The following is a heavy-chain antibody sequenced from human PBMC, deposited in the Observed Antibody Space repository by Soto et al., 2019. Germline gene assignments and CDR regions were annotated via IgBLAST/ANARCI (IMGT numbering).Heavy chain of an antibody. D-gene: IGHD3-3*01. V-gene: IGHV3-9*01. J-gene: IGHJ6*02. Sequence: GGSLRLSCVGSAFNIPDRAMHWVRQAPGKGLEWVSGIYWNSARIDYADSVKGRFTISRDNAKNSLYLQMNSLKTEDTAVYYCARDRYSYYDFWSGSLPYYYFGMDVWGQGTTVTVSS. CDR1: AFNIPDRA. CDR2: IYWNSARI. CDR3: ARDRYSYYDFWSGSLPYYYFGMDV.